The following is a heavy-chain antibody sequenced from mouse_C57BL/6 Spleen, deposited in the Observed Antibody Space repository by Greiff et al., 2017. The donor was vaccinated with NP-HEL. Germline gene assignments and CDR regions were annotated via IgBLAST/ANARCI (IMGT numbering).Heavy chain of an antibody. CDR1: GFTFSDYG. J-gene: IGHJ2*01. Sequence: EVMLVESGGGLVKPGGSLKLSCAASGFTFSDYGMHWVRQAPEKGLEWVAYISSGSSTIYYADTMKGRFTISRDNAKNTLFLQMTSLRSEDTAMYYCARPGYYGSPFDYWGQGTTLTVSS. CDR2: ISSGSSTI. D-gene: IGHD1-1*01. CDR3: ARPGYYGSPFDY. V-gene: IGHV5-17*01.